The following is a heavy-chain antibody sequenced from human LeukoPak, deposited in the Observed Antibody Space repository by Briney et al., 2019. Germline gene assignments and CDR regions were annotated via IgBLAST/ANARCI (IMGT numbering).Heavy chain of an antibody. CDR2: IYTSGST. Sequence: PSETLSLTRTVSGGSISSGSYYWSWIRQPAGKGLEWIGRIYTSGSTNYNPSLKSRVTISVDTSKNQFSLKLSSVTAADTAVYYCARGPRWLQPGGFDYWGQGTLVTVSS. V-gene: IGHV4-61*02. D-gene: IGHD5-24*01. J-gene: IGHJ4*02. CDR3: ARGPRWLQPGGFDY. CDR1: GGSISSGSYY.